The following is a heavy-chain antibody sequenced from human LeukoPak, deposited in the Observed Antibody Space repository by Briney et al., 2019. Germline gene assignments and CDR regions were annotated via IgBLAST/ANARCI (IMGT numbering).Heavy chain of an antibody. V-gene: IGHV1-18*04. D-gene: IGHD2-2*02. J-gene: IGHJ4*02. CDR2: ISAYNGNT. Sequence: ASVKVSCKASGYTFTSYGISWVRQAPGQGLEWMGWISAYNGNTNYAQKLQGRATMTTDTSTSTAYMELRSLRSDDTAVYYCARDARLRGVVPAAIGYWGQGTLVTVSS. CDR3: ARDARLRGVVPAAIGY. CDR1: GYTFTSYG.